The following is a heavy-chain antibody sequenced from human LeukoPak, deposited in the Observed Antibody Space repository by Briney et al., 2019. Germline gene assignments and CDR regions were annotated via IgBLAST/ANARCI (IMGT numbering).Heavy chain of an antibody. V-gene: IGHV1-24*01. CDR3: AAGRPYSLLDY. CDR1: GSSLTELS. Sequence: VASVKVSCTVSGSSLTELSLYWVRQAPGKGLEWMGGFDVIDAKTFYAQKFQGRVTMTEDSSTDTAYMELSSLRSDDTAFYYCAAGRPYSLLDYWGQGTLLTVS. J-gene: IGHJ4*02. D-gene: IGHD5-18*01. CDR2: FDVIDAKT.